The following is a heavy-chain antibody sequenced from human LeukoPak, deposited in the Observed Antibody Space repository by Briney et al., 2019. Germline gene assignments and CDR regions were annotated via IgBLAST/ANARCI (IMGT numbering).Heavy chain of an antibody. V-gene: IGHV3-74*01. D-gene: IGHD6-6*01. CDR1: GFTFSSYW. Sequence: QTGGSLRLSCAASGFTFSSYWMHWVRQAPGKGLVWVSRINSDGSSTSYADSVKGRFTISRDNAKNTLYLQMNSLRAEDTAVYYCARRRIAARVDFDYWGQGTLVTFSS. CDR3: ARRRIAARVDFDY. J-gene: IGHJ4*02. CDR2: INSDGSST.